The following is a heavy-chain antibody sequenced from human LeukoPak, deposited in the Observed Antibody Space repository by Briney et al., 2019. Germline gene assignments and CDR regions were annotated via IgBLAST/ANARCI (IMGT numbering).Heavy chain of an antibody. CDR1: RYTFTGYY. Sequence: ASVKVSCKASRYTFTGYYMHWVRQAPGQGLEWMGWINPNSGGTNYAQKFQGRVTMTRDTSISTAYMELSRLSSDGTAVYYCSRDPLNYDFWSGNYRWGQGTLVTASS. CDR2: INPNSGGT. J-gene: IGHJ4*01. D-gene: IGHD3-3*01. CDR3: SRDPLNYDFWSGNYR. V-gene: IGHV1-2*02.